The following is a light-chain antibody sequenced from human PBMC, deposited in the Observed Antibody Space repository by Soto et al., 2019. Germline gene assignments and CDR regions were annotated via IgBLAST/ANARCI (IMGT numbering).Light chain of an antibody. CDR3: QQYDSSPLN. V-gene: IGKV3-20*01. J-gene: IGKJ4*01. CDR2: DAS. Sequence: EIVLTQSPDTLSLSPGERATPSCRASQSVDSNYLAWYQQKPGQAPRVLIYDASIRATGIPDRFSGSGSGTDFTLTISRLEPEDSAVYYCQQYDSSPLNFGGGTKV. CDR1: QSVDSNY.